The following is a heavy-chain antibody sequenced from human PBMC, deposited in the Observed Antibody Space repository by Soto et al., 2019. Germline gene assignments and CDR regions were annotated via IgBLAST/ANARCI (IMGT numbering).Heavy chain of an antibody. CDR2: IYYSGST. CDR3: ARVGIAVAGDYFDY. V-gene: IGHV4-31*03. CDR1: GGSISSGGYY. Sequence: TLSLPFTVSGGSISSGGYYWSWIRQHPGKGLEWIGYIYYSGSTYYNPSLKSRVTISVDTSKNQFSLKLSSVTAADTAVYYCARVGIAVAGDYFDYWGQGTLVTVSS. D-gene: IGHD6-19*01. J-gene: IGHJ4*02.